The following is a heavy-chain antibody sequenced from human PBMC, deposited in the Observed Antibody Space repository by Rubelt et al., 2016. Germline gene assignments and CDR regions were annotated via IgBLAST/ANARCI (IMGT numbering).Heavy chain of an antibody. CDR3: ARGPISYDSSHFDL. CDR2: INHSGST. Sequence: QVQLQQWGAGLLKPSETLSLTCAVYGGSFSGYYWSWIRQPPGKGLEWIGEINHSGSTSYNPSLKSRGTISVDTSKNQVSLKLSSVTAADTAMYYCARGPISYDSSHFDLWGRGTLVTVSS. CDR1: GGSFSGYY. J-gene: IGHJ2*01. V-gene: IGHV4-34*01. D-gene: IGHD3-22*01.